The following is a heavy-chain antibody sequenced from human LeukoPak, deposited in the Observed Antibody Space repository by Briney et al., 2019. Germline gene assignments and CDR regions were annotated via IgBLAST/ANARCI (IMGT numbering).Heavy chain of an antibody. V-gene: IGHV3-23*01. Sequence: PGESLRLSCAASGFTFSSYAMSWVRQAPGKGLEWVSGIGSGGVDTHYADSVKGRFTISRDNSKNTLYLQMNSLRAEDTAVYYCARPTITTAGTRWFDPWGQGTLVTVSS. J-gene: IGHJ5*02. CDR3: ARPTITTAGTRWFDP. D-gene: IGHD6-13*01. CDR2: IGSGGVDT. CDR1: GFTFSSYA.